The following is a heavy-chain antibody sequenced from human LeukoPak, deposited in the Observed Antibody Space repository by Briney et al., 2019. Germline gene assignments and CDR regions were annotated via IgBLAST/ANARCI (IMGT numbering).Heavy chain of an antibody. D-gene: IGHD3-22*01. J-gene: IGHJ4*02. CDR1: GGSISSSSYY. V-gene: IGHV4-39*01. CDR2: IYYSGST. CDR3: ASRGDYYDSSGYYASLDY. Sequence: SETLSLTCTVSGGSISSSSYYRGWIRQPPGKGLEWIGSIYYSGSTYYNPSLKSRVTISVDTSKNQFSLKLSSVTAADTAVYYCASRGDYYDSSGYYASLDYWGQGTLVTVSS.